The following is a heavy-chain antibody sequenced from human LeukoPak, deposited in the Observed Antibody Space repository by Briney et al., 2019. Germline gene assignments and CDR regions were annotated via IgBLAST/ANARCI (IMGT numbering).Heavy chain of an antibody. V-gene: IGHV4-34*01. CDR2: INHSGST. D-gene: IGHD3-3*01. CDR1: GGSFSGYY. CDR3: ATYIPRRVYYFDY. Sequence: SETLSLTCAVYGGSFSGYYWSWIRQPPGKGLEWIGEINHSGSTNYNPSLKSRVTISVGTSKNQFSLKLSSVTAADTAVYYCATYIPRRVYYFDYWGQGTLVTVSS. J-gene: IGHJ4*02.